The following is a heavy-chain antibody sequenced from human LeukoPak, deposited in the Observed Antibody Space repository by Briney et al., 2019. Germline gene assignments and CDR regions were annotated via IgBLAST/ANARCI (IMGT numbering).Heavy chain of an antibody. V-gene: IGHV3-23*01. Sequence: GGSLRLSCAASGFTFSSYVMSWVRQTPGKGLVWVSGISGSGGSTNYADPVKGRFTISSDNAQNSLSLQMNSLRAEDTAVYYCARDLLLYFGEVTMAFDYWGLGTLVTVSS. D-gene: IGHD3-10*01. J-gene: IGHJ4*02. CDR1: GFTFSSYV. CDR3: ARDLLLYFGEVTMAFDY. CDR2: ISGSGGST.